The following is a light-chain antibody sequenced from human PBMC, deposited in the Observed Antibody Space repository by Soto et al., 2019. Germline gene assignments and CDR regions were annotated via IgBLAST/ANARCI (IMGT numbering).Light chain of an antibody. V-gene: IGLV2-14*01. CDR2: DVS. J-gene: IGLJ1*01. CDR1: SSDVGGYNY. Sequence: QSVLTQPASVSGSPGQSITISCTGTSSDVGGYNYVSWYQQHPGKAPKLMIYDVSNRPSGVSNRFSGSKSGNTASLTISGLQAEDEADYYCSSHTSSSTLEPVFGTGTKVTVL. CDR3: SSHTSSSTLEPV.